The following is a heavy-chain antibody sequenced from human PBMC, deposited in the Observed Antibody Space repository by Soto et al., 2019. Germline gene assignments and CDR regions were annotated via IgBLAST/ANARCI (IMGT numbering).Heavy chain of an antibody. V-gene: IGHV3-48*02. Sequence: GGSLRLSCAASGFTFSSYSMNWVRQAPGKGLEWVSYISSSSSTIYYADSVKGRFTISRDNAKNSLYLQMNSLRDEDTAVYYCAREREVVGASYYYYYGMDVWGQGTTVTVSS. CDR2: ISSSSSTI. CDR1: GFTFSSYS. J-gene: IGHJ6*02. CDR3: AREREVVGASYYYYYGMDV. D-gene: IGHD1-26*01.